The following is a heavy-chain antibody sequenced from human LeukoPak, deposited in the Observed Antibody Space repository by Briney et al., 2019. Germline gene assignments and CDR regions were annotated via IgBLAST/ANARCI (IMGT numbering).Heavy chain of an antibody. D-gene: IGHD2-8*02. Sequence: SETLSLTCTVSGGSISSSSYYWGWIRQPPGKGLEWIGSIYYSGSTYYNPSLKSRVTISVDTSKNQFSLKLSSVTAADTAVYYCARDFWSLSAYDAFDIWGQGTMVTVSS. CDR1: GGSISSSSYY. CDR3: ARDFWSLSAYDAFDI. CDR2: IYYSGST. V-gene: IGHV4-39*07. J-gene: IGHJ3*02.